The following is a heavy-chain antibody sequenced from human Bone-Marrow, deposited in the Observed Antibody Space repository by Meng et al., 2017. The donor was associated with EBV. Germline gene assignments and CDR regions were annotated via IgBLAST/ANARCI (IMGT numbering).Heavy chain of an antibody. CDR3: SLNHPNSSSGRGFGY. CDR1: GGSFSGYY. CDR2: INHSGST. D-gene: IGHD6-13*01. V-gene: IGHV4-34*01. Sequence: VQLQQWGAGLLKPSETLPHTGVVYGGSFSGYYWSWIRQPPGKGLEWIGEINHSGSTNYNPSLKSRVTISVDTSKNQFSLKLSSVTAADTAVYYCSLNHPNSSSGRGFGYWGQGTLVTVSS. J-gene: IGHJ4*02.